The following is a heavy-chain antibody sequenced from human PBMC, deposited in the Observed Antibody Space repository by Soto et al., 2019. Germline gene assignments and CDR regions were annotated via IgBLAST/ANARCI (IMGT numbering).Heavy chain of an antibody. Sequence: AASVKVSCTASGYTFLHSAMHWVRQAPGKGLEGMGWINAGNGNRKYSEMLKDRFTITSYPSASTAYMAVNGLKSEDTDVYYSAREGAGAFKRFDSWGQGTLVTVSS. CDR3: AREGAGAFKRFDS. CDR2: INAGNGNR. CDR1: GYTFLHSA. V-gene: IGHV1-3*01. J-gene: IGHJ4*02. D-gene: IGHD1-26*01.